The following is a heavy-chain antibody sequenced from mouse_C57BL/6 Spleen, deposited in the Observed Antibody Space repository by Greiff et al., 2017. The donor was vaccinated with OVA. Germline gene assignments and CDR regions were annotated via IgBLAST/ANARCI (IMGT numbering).Heavy chain of an antibody. Sequence: VHLVESGPELVKPGASVKISCKASGYAFSSSWMNWVKQRPGKGLEWIGRIYPGDGDTNYNGKFKGKATLTADKSSSTAYMQLSSLTSEDSAVYFCARSDDYDWYFDVWGTGTTVTVSS. J-gene: IGHJ1*03. CDR3: ARSDDYDWYFDV. D-gene: IGHD2-4*01. CDR2: IYPGDGDT. CDR1: GYAFSSSW. V-gene: IGHV1-82*01.